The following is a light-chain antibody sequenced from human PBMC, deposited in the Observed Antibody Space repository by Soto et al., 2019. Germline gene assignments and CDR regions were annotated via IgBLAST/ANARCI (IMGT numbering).Light chain of an antibody. CDR2: LNSDGSH. V-gene: IGLV4-69*01. CDR1: SGHSSYA. J-gene: IGLJ2*01. Sequence: QLVLTQSPSASASLGASVKLTCTLSSGHSSYAIAWHQQQPEKGPRYLMNLNSDGSHRKGDGIPDRFSGSSSGAERYLTISSLQSEDEADYYCQTWGTGSVVFGGGTKLTVL. CDR3: QTWGTGSVV.